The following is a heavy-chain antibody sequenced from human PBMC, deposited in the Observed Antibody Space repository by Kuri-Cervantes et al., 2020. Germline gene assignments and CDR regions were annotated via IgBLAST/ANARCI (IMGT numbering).Heavy chain of an antibody. D-gene: IGHD5-18*01. CDR3: ARSRIQLWSLDI. Sequence: SETLSLTCAVSGGSISSSNWWNWVRQPPGKGLEWIGEIYHSGSTNYNPSLKSRVTISVDKSKNQFSLKLSSVTAADTAVYYCARSRIQLWSLDIWGQGTMVTVSS. CDR1: GGSISSSNW. J-gene: IGHJ3*02. CDR2: IYHSGST. V-gene: IGHV4-4*02.